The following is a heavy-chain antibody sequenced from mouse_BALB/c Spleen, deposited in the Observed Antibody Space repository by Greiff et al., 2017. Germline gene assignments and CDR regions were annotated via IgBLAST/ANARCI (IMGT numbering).Heavy chain of an antibody. CDR3: ARSWDY. CDR2: ISSGGSYT. V-gene: IGHV5-6*01. Sequence: EVQGVESGGDLVKPGGSLKLSCAASGFTFSSYGMSWVRQTPDKRLEWVATISSGGSYTYYPDSVKGRFTISRDNAKNTLYLQMSSLKSEDTAMYYCARSWDYWGQGTTLTVSS. J-gene: IGHJ2*01. CDR1: GFTFSSYG.